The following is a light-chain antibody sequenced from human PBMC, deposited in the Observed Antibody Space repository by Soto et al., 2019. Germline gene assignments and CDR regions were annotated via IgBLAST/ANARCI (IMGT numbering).Light chain of an antibody. CDR1: QSVSTK. Sequence: EIVMTQSPATLSVSPGERATLSCRASQSVSTKLAWYQQKPGQAPRLLIFDASTRASDIPARFSGSGSGTEFTLTISSLQSEDFAVYFCQQYNNWPPWTFGQGTKVDIK. J-gene: IGKJ1*01. CDR3: QQYNNWPPWT. CDR2: DAS. V-gene: IGKV3-15*01.